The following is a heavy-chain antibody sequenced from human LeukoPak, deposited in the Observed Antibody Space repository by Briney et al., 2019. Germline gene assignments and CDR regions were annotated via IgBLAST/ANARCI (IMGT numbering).Heavy chain of an antibody. CDR2: INHSGST. Sequence: SETLSLTCAVYGGSFSGYYWSWIRQPPGKGLEWIGEINHSGSTNYNPSLESRVTISVDTSKNHFSLKLSSVTPADTAVYYCARERYYGSGGNIRPLFDYWGQGTLVTVSS. V-gene: IGHV4-34*01. J-gene: IGHJ4*02. CDR3: ARERYYGSGGNIRPLFDY. CDR1: GGSFSGYY. D-gene: IGHD3-10*01.